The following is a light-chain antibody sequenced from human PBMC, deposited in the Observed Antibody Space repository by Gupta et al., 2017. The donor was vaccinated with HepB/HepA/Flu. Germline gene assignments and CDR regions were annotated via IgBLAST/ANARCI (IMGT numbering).Light chain of an antibody. CDR1: SSDVGYYNY. J-gene: IGLJ2*01. V-gene: IGLV2-14*01. Sequence: QSALTQPASVSGSPGQSITISCRGTSSDVGYYNYVSWYQQYPGKAPKLMIYDVSYRPSGVSNRLSGSKSANTASLTISGLQAEDEADYYCSAYTSRNTLLFGGGTKLTVL. CDR2: DVS. CDR3: SAYTSRNTLL.